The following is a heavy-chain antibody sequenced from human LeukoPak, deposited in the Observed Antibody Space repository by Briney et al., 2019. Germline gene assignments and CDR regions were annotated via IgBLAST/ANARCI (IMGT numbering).Heavy chain of an antibody. CDR2: IYYSGST. V-gene: IGHV4-59*01. Sequence: SETLSLTCTVSGGSISSYYWSWIRQPPGKGLEGIGYIYYSGSTNYNPSLKSRVTISVDTSKNQFSLKLSSVTAADTAVYYCARVTEYSGYSMDVWGKGTTVTVSS. CDR1: GGSISSYY. D-gene: IGHD5-12*01. CDR3: ARVTEYSGYSMDV. J-gene: IGHJ6*04.